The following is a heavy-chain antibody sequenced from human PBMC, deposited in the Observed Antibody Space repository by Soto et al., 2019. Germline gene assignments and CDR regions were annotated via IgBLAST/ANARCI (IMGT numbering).Heavy chain of an antibody. V-gene: IGHV3-11*01. CDR2: MSSSGNKI. Sequence: QVHLVESGGGLVKPGGSLRLSCAASGITFSDCYMNWIRQAPGKGLEWVSYMSSSGNKINYAGSVRGRFTVSRDNAKNSLYLQMNSLRAEDTAIYYCARVRFGQWGYAMDVWGQGTTVTVSS. CDR3: ARVRFGQWGYAMDV. J-gene: IGHJ6*02. CDR1: GITFSDCY. D-gene: IGHD3-10*01.